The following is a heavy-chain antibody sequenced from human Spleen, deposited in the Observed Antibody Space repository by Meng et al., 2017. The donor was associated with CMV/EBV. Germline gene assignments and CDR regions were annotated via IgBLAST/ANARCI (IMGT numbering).Heavy chain of an antibody. CDR3: ARARGGAAVFYNFDC. CDR2: IAPSTTYI. Sequence: SGFAFSSYSMHWVRQAPGKGLEWVSSIAPSTTYIYYGDSVRGRFTISRDNAKKSLYLQMNSLRGEDTAVYYCARARGGAAVFYNFDCWGQGTLVTVSS. J-gene: IGHJ4*02. D-gene: IGHD6-13*01. V-gene: IGHV3-21*01. CDR1: GFAFSSYS.